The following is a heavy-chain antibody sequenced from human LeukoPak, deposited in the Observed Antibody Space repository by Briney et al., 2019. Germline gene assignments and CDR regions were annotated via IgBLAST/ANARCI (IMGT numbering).Heavy chain of an antibody. Sequence: GGSLQISCKGSGYSFTSYWISWVRQMPGKGVEWMGMIDPSDSYTNYSPSFQGHVTISADKSISTAYLQRSSLKASDTAMYYCARLVAIQNWFDPWGQGTLVTVSS. J-gene: IGHJ5*02. CDR1: GYSFTSYW. CDR2: IDPSDSYT. CDR3: ARLVAIQNWFDP. D-gene: IGHD5-18*01. V-gene: IGHV5-10-1*01.